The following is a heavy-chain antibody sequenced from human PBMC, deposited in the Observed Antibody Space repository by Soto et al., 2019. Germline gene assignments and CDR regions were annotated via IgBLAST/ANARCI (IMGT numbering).Heavy chain of an antibody. J-gene: IGHJ4*02. CDR1: GFTFSGSA. Sequence: DVQLVESGGGLIQPGGSLRLSCAASGFTFSGSAMHWVRQASGKGLEWVGRIRSKANSYATAYAASVKGRFTISRDDSKNTAYLQMNSLKTEDTAVYYCTSRPRVSEGAVDYWGQGTLVTVSS. V-gene: IGHV3-73*01. D-gene: IGHD6-6*01. CDR3: TSRPRVSEGAVDY. CDR2: IRSKANSYAT.